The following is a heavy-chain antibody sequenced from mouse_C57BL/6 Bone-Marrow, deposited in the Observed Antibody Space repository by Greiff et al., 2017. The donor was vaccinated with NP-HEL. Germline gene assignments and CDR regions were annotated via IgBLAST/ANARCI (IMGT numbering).Heavy chain of an antibody. J-gene: IGHJ2*01. CDR2: IDPSDSYP. CDR3: ARETAQASFDY. D-gene: IGHD3-2*02. Sequence: QVQLQQPGAELVKPGASVKLSCKASGYTFTSYWMQWVKQRPGQGLEWIGEIDPSDSYPNYNQKFKGKATLTVDTSSSTAYMQLSILPSEDSAVYYCARETAQASFDYWGQGTTLTVSS. CDR1: GYTFTSYW. V-gene: IGHV1-50*01.